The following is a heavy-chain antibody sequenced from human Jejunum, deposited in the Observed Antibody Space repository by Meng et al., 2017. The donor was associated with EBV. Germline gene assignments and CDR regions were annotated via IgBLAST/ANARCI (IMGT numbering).Heavy chain of an antibody. J-gene: IGHJ4*02. CDR1: GGSISSSIYC. CDR2: ICFSDYT. CDR3: AMGPDYAKSGY. Sequence: QLPRQESGPGLVKPSETLSLTCTVSGGSISSSIYCWGWIRQPPGKGLEWIGSICFSDYTYHNPSLKSRVAISADTSKNQFSLSLTSVTAADTAVYYCAMGPDYAKSGYWGQGTLVTVSS. V-gene: IGHV4-39*01. D-gene: IGHD4-17*01.